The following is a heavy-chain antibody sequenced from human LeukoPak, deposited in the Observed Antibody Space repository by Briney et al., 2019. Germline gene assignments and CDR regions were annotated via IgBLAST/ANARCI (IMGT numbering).Heavy chain of an antibody. J-gene: IGHJ4*02. CDR3: TTGAPRAYSGSYSNC. D-gene: IGHD1-26*01. V-gene: IGHV3-15*01. CDR2: IISKTDGGTT. Sequence: PGGSLRLSCAAFGFTFSNAWMRWVGQAPGKGLGWVGRIISKTDGGTTDYAAPVKGRFTISRDDSQNTLYLQMNSLKTEDTAVYYCTTGAPRAYSGSYSNCWGQGTLVTVSS. CDR1: GFTFSNAW.